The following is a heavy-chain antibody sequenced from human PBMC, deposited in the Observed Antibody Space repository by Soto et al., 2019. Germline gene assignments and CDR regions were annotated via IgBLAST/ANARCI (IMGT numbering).Heavy chain of an antibody. CDR3: ARVDDPQRYYYDSSGYYFH. J-gene: IGHJ4*02. Sequence: QVQLVQSGAEVKKPGASVKVSGKASGYTFTSYVINWVRQATGQGLEWMGWMNPNSGNTGYAQKFQGRVTMTRNTSISTAYMELSSLRSEDTAVYYCARVDDPQRYYYDSSGYYFHWGQGTLVTVSS. CDR2: MNPNSGNT. D-gene: IGHD3-22*01. CDR1: GYTFTSYV. V-gene: IGHV1-8*01.